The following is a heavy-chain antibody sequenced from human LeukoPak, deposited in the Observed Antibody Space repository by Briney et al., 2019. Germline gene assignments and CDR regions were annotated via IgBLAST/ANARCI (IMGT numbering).Heavy chain of an antibody. CDR2: IYSGGST. V-gene: IGHV3-53*01. CDR1: GFTVSSNY. D-gene: IGHD6-13*01. CDR3: ARGGAYSSSWYGYFDY. J-gene: IGHJ4*02. Sequence: GGSLRLSCAASGFTVSSNYMSWVRQAPGKGLEWVSVIYSGGSTYYADSVKGRFTISRDNSKNTLYLQMNSLRAEDTAVYYCARGGAYSSSWYGYFDYWGQGTLVTVSS.